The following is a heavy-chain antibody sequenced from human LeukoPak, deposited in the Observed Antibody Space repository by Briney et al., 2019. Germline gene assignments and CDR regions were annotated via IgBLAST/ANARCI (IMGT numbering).Heavy chain of an antibody. CDR3: ARYIVVVPAAAGPRFDP. CDR1: GGSFSGYY. CDR2: INHSGST. V-gene: IGHV4-34*01. Sequence: KPSETLSLTCAVYGGSFSGYYRSWIRQPPGKGLEWIGEINHSGSTNYNPSLKSRVTISVDTSKNQFSLKLSSVTAADTAVYYCARYIVVVPAAAGPRFDPWGQGTLVTVSS. J-gene: IGHJ5*02. D-gene: IGHD2-2*01.